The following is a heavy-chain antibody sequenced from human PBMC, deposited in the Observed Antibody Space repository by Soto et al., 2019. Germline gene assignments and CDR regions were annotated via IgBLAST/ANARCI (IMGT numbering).Heavy chain of an antibody. CDR3: ARDPGIVVVPAAKEGAYYYYYMDV. V-gene: IGHV3-66*01. CDR2: IYSGGST. J-gene: IGHJ6*03. D-gene: IGHD2-2*01. CDR1: RFTVSSNY. Sequence: EVQLVESGGGLVQPGGSLRLSCAASRFTVSSNYMSWVRQAPGKGLEWVSVIYSGGSTYYADSVKGRFTISRDNSKNTLYLQMNSLRAEDTAVYYCARDPGIVVVPAAKEGAYYYYYMDVWGKGTTVTVSS.